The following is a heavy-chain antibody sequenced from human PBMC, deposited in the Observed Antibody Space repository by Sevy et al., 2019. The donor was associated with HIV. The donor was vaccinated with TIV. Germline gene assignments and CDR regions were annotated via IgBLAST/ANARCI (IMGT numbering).Heavy chain of an antibody. CDR1: GGSISSSSYY. CDR2: IYYSGST. CDR3: ARRTIVGLKFDP. V-gene: IGHV4-39*01. J-gene: IGHJ5*02. Sequence: SETLSLTCTVSGGSISSSSYYWGWIRQPPGKGLEWIGSIYYSGSTYYNPSLKSRVTISVDTSKNQFSLKLSSVTAADTAVYYCARRTIVGLKFDPWCQGTLVTVSS. D-gene: IGHD3-22*01.